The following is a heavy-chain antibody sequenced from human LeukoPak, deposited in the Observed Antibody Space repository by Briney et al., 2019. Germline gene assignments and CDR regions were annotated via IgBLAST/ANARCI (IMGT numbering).Heavy chain of an antibody. CDR3: ASTIVVVREIAFDI. CDR1: GYSFTNYD. J-gene: IGHJ3*02. Sequence: ASVKVSCKASGYSFTNYDIKWVRQATGQGLEWMGWMNPNSGNTGYAQKFQGRVTMTRNTSISTAYMELSSLRSEDTAVYYCASTIVVVREIAFDIWGQGTMVAVSS. V-gene: IGHV1-8*01. D-gene: IGHD3-22*01. CDR2: MNPNSGNT.